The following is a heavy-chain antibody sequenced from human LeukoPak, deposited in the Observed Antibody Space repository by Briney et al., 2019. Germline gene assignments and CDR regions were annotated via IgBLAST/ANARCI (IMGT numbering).Heavy chain of an antibody. V-gene: IGHV3-74*01. Sequence: GGSLRLSCAASGFTFSGHWMHWVRQVPGKGLVWGSRSKSDGSSTSYADSVKGRFTISGDNAKNTLYLQMNSLRVEDTAEYYCARSDWFDPWGQGTLVIVSS. J-gene: IGHJ5*02. CDR2: SKSDGSST. CDR1: GFTFSGHW. CDR3: ARSDWFDP.